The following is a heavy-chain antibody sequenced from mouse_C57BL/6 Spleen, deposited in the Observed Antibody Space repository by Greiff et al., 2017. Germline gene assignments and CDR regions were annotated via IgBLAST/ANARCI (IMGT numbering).Heavy chain of an antibody. J-gene: IGHJ2*01. CDR2: ISGGGGNT. CDR3: ARHGGDGSYYFDY. CDR1: GFTFSSYT. D-gene: IGHD1-1*01. V-gene: IGHV5-9*01. Sequence: EVKVVESGGGLVKPGGSLKLSCAASGFTFSSYTMSWVRQTPEKRLEWVATISGGGGNTYYPDSVKGRFTISRDNAKNTLYLQMSRLRSEDTALYYCARHGGDGSYYFDYWGQGTTLTVSS.